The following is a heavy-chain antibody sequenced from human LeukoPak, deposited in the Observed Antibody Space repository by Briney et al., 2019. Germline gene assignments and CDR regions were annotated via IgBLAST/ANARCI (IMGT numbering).Heavy chain of an antibody. Sequence: PGRSLRLSRAASGFTFDDYAMHWVRQAPGKGLAWVSGISWNSGSIGYADSVKGRFTISRDNAKNSLYLQMNSLRAEDTALYYCAKDMQYQLLLGWFDPWGQGTLVTVSS. V-gene: IGHV3-9*01. D-gene: IGHD2-2*01. CDR1: GFTFDDYA. CDR2: ISWNSGSI. CDR3: AKDMQYQLLLGWFDP. J-gene: IGHJ5*02.